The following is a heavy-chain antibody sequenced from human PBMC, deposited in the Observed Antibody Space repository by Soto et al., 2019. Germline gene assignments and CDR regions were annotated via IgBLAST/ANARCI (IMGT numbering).Heavy chain of an antibody. D-gene: IGHD6-13*01. Sequence: SETLSLTCTVSGGSISDQYWSRIRQPPGKGLEWIGFIYYTGSTSYNPSHNSRVTMSVDTSKNQFSLKLSSVTAADTAVYYCARARATIAAAAIFDCWGQGTLVTVSS. CDR3: ARARATIAAAAIFDC. CDR2: IYYTGST. CDR1: GGSISDQY. J-gene: IGHJ4*02. V-gene: IGHV4-59*11.